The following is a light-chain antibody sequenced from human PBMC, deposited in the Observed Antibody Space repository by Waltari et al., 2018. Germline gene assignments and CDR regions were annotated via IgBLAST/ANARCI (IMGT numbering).Light chain of an antibody. V-gene: IGKV3-11*01. CDR3: PQRSNWQYT. J-gene: IGKJ2*01. Sequence: EIVLTQYPATLSLSPGEIVTLSCRASQSVSSYLAWYQQKHGQAHRLLLYDASNRATGLPARFSGRGSGTAFTLTISSLEPEDFAVYYWPQRSNWQYTFGQGTKLEI. CDR2: DAS. CDR1: QSVSSY.